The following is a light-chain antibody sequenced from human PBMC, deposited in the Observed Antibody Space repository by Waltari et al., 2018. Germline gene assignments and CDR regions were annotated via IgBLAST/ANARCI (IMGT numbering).Light chain of an antibody. Sequence: QSVLTQPPSVSASPGQKVTISCSGSSSNIGNNYVSWYQQLPGTAPKLLIYDNNQRPSGIPDRFSGSKSGTSATLGITGRQTGDEADYYCGTWDSSLSARVFGGGTKLTVL. J-gene: IGLJ3*02. CDR2: DNN. CDR1: SSNIGNNY. CDR3: GTWDSSLSARV. V-gene: IGLV1-51*01.